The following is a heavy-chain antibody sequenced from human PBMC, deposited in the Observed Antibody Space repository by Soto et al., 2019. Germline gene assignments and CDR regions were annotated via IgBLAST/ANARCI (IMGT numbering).Heavy chain of an antibody. D-gene: IGHD6-6*01. V-gene: IGHV3-74*01. J-gene: IGHJ4*02. CDR3: ARVSRSSSVNLDF. CDR2: VNSGGNNT. CDR1: GFTFTNYW. Sequence: GGSLRLSCAASGFTFTNYWMHWVRQAPGKGLVWVSRVNSGGNNTNYADSVKGRFTISRDNAKNTLYLQMNSLRAEDTAVFYCARVSRSSSVNLDFWGQGNVVTVSS.